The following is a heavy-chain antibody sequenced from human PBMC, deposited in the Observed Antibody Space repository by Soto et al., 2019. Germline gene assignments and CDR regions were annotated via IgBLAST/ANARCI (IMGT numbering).Heavy chain of an antibody. Sequence: ASVKVSCKTSGYTFTSYYWHWVRQAPGQGLEWMGIINPSAGTTSYAQKLHSRVTMTRDTSTSTVYMELSSLRSEDTAVYYCARDSFQGIAGLFHGAHVWGRGTTATVSS. CDR2: INPSAGTT. CDR1: GYTFTSYY. V-gene: IGHV1-46*04. J-gene: IGHJ6*02. D-gene: IGHD2-21*01. CDR3: ARDSFQGIAGLFHGAHV.